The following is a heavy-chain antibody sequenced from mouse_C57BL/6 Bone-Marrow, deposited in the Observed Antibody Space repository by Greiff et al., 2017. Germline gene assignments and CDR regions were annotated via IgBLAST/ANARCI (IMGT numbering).Heavy chain of an antibody. J-gene: IGHJ1*03. V-gene: IGHV14-2*01. CDR1: GFNIKDYY. CDR3: ARSGLWLLHHWYFDV. CDR2: IDPEDGET. D-gene: IGHD2-3*01. Sequence: EVQLQHSGAELVKPGASVKLSCTASGFNIKDYYMHWVKQRTEQGLEWIGRIDPEDGETKYAPKFQGKATITADTSSNTAYLQLSSLTSEDTAVYYWARSGLWLLHHWYFDVWGTGTTVTVSS.